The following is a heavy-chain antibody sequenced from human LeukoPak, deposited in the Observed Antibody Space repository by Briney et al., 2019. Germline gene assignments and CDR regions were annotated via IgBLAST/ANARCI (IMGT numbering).Heavy chain of an antibody. J-gene: IGHJ4*02. V-gene: IGHV3-73*01. Sequence: GGSLRLSCAASGFTFSGSAMHWVRQASGKGLEWVGRIRSKANSYATAYAASVKGRFTISRDDSKNTAYLQMNSLKTEDTAVYYCTREYCSSTSCYNYWGQGTPVAVSS. CDR2: IRSKANSYAT. CDR3: TREYCSSTSCYNY. CDR1: GFTFSGSA. D-gene: IGHD2-2*02.